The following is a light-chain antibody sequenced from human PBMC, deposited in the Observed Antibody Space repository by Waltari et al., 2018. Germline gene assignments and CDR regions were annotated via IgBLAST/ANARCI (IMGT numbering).Light chain of an antibody. CDR3: QHRRNWPWT. V-gene: IGKV3-11*01. J-gene: IGKJ1*01. CDR2: DAS. CDR1: QSVSSY. Sequence: EIVLTQSPATLSLSPGERATLSCRASQSVSSYLAWYQPKPGQAPRLLIYDASNTATGIPARFSGSGSGTDFTLTISSLEPEDFAVYYCQHRRNWPWTFGQGTKVEIK.